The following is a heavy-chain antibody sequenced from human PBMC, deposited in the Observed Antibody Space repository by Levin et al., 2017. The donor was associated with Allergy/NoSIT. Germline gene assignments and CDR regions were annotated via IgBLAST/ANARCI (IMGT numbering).Heavy chain of an antibody. CDR3: AKDAPIRYYDYIWGSLPDFDS. J-gene: IGHJ4*02. D-gene: IGHD3-16*01. CDR2: IFGSGTRA. Sequence: GESLKISCAASGFTFSSYAMNWVRQTPGKGLEWVSGIFGSGTRAFYADSVRGRFTISRDNSRNTVYLQMNSLRAEDTGIYYCAKDAPIRYYDYIWGSLPDFDSWGQGTLVTVSS. CDR1: GFTFSSYA. V-gene: IGHV3-23*01.